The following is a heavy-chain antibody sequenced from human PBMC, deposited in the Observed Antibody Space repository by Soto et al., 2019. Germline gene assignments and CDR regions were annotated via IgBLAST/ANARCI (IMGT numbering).Heavy chain of an antibody. D-gene: IGHD3-3*01. CDR3: ARDRRHDYRSGYPDY. V-gene: IGHV4-30-4*01. Sequence: SETLSLTCTVSGGSISSGDYYWSWIRQPPGKGLEWIGYIYYSGSTYYNPTLKSRVYISVDTSKNQFSLNLTSVTAADTAVYYCARDRRHDYRSGYPDYCGQGTLVTVSS. CDR2: IYYSGST. CDR1: GGSISSGDYY. J-gene: IGHJ4*02.